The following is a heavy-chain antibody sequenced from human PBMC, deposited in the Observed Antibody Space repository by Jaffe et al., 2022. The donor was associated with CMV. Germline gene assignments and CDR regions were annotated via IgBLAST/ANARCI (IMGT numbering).Heavy chain of an antibody. V-gene: IGHV4-39*02. CDR3: ARCPPGVVVPHFDH. CDR2: IWYSGNT. Sequence: QPQLQESAPGLVKPSETLSLTCTVSGDSISSSSYYWGWIRQPPGKGLEWIGTIWYSGNTYFNPSLRSRVTMSIDTSKNHFSLKLNSVTAADTAVYYCARCPPGVVVPHFDHWGQGTLVTVSS. D-gene: IGHD3-22*01. CDR1: GDSISSSSYY. J-gene: IGHJ4*02.